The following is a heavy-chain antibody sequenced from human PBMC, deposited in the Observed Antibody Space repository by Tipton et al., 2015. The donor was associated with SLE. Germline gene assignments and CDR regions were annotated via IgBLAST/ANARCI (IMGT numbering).Heavy chain of an antibody. CDR2: INHSGST. D-gene: IGHD5-24*01. V-gene: IGHV4-34*01. J-gene: IGHJ4*02. CDR3: ARGDGYNFDY. CDR1: GGSFSGYY. Sequence: TLSLTCAVHGGSFSGYYWSWIRQPPGKGLEWIGEINHSGSTNYNPSLKSRVTISVDTSKNQFSLKLSSVTAADTAVYYCARGDGYNFDYWDQGTLVTVSS.